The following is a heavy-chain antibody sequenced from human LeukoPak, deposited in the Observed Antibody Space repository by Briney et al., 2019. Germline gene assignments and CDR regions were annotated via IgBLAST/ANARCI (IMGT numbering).Heavy chain of an antibody. CDR2: INPNSGGT. Sequence: ASVKVSCKASGYTFTDYYMHWVRQAPGQGLEWMGWINPNSGGTNYAQKFQNRVTMTRDTSISTAYMELGRLISDDTAVYYCARHYGNDILTESGFDPWGQGTLVTVSS. CDR3: ARHYGNDILTESGFDP. V-gene: IGHV1-2*02. J-gene: IGHJ5*02. D-gene: IGHD3-9*01. CDR1: GYTFTDYY.